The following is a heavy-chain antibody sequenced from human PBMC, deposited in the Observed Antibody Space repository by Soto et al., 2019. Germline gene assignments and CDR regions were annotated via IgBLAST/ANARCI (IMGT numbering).Heavy chain of an antibody. J-gene: IGHJ5*02. Sequence: PSETLSLTCTVSGDSISGGASFWSWIRQPPGKGLEWIANVYYSGSSYYNPSLKRRLTISVDTTKNQFSLQLKSMTAADTAVYYCAKLSCTSSTCYFPGWFDPWGQGTLVTVSS. CDR1: GDSISGGASF. D-gene: IGHD2-2*01. CDR3: AKLSCTSSTCYFPGWFDP. CDR2: VYYSGSS. V-gene: IGHV4-31*03.